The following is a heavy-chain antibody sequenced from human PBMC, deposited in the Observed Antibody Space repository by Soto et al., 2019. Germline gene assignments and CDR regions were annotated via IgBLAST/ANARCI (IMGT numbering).Heavy chain of an antibody. CDR3: ATSYCGNECQPNRAFYYFGWDV. CDR1: GGTFSDFT. CDR2: IIPILEAT. Sequence: QVQLVQSGAEVRKPGSSVKVSCRASGGTFSDFTVTWVRQAPGHGLEWMGGIIPILEATKYAQTFQDRITITADESTSTVFMEFSSLRSEDTAVYFCATSYCGNECQPNRAFYYFGWDVWGQGTTVTVSS. D-gene: IGHD2-21*01. V-gene: IGHV1-69*01. J-gene: IGHJ6*02.